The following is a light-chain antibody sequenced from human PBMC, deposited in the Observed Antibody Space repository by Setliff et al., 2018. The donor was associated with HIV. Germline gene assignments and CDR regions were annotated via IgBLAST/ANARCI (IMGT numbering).Light chain of an antibody. CDR3: SSFTSSNIYV. CDR2: DVS. Sequence: QSALTQPASVSGSLGQSITMSCTGTSRDVGGHNYVSWYQQHPGKAPKLMIYDVSNRPSGVSNRFSGSKSGSTASLTISGLQAEDEADYYCSSFTSSNIYVFGTGTKVPS. J-gene: IGLJ1*01. CDR1: SRDVGGHNY. V-gene: IGLV2-14*03.